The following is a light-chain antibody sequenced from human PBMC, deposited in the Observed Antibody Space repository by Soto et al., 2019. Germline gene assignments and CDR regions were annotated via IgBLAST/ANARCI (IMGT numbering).Light chain of an antibody. J-gene: IGKJ4*01. V-gene: IGKV1-9*01. CDR1: QGITSY. Sequence: IQLTQSPSSLSASVGDSLTITCLASQGITSYLAWYQQKPGKAPNLLIYGASTLQSGVPSRFSGSGSGTDFTLTINSLQAEDFATYYCQQTRSYPSTFGGGTKVDIK. CDR2: GAS. CDR3: QQTRSYPST.